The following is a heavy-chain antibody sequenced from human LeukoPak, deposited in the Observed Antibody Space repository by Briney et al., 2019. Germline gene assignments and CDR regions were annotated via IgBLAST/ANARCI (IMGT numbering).Heavy chain of an antibody. CDR1: GYTFTSYG. CDR2: ISAYNGNT. Sequence: ASVKVSCKASGYTFTSYGISWVRQAPGQGLEWMGWISAYNGNTNYAQKLQGRVTMTTDTSTSTAYMELRSLRSDDTAVYYCAREREDSSSSHYYYYMDVWGKGTTVTVSS. CDR3: AREREDSSSSHYYYYMDV. V-gene: IGHV1-18*01. J-gene: IGHJ6*03. D-gene: IGHD6-6*01.